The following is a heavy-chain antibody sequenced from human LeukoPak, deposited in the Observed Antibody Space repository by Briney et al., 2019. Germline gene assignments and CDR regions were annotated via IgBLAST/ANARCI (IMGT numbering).Heavy chain of an antibody. V-gene: IGHV3-11*05. CDR3: AKGVGPYFDY. D-gene: IGHD1-26*01. Sequence: GGSLRLSCAASGFTFSDYYMTWIRQAPGKGLEWVAYISDDSIFTNYADSVRGRFTISRDNAQSSLFLQMISLRAEDTAVYYCAKGVGPYFDYWGQGTLVTVSS. CDR1: GFTFSDYY. CDR2: ISDDSIFT. J-gene: IGHJ4*02.